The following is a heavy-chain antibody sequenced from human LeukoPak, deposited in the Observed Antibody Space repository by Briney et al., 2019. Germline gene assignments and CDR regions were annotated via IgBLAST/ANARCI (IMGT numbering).Heavy chain of an antibody. CDR1: GFTFSISA. J-gene: IGHJ5*02. D-gene: IGHD5-18*01. CDR3: ARTGGPQLWLT. V-gene: IGHV3-23*01. Sequence: GGSLRLSCAASGFTFSISAMSWVRQAPGKGLEWVSGISGSGGSTFYADSVKGRFTISRDNAKNSLYLQMNSLRAEDTAVYYCARTGGPQLWLTWGQGTLVTVSS. CDR2: ISGSGGST.